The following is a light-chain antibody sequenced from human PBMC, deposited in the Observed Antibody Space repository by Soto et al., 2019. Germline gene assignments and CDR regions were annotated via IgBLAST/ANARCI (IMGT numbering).Light chain of an antibody. J-gene: IGKJ2*01. CDR3: QQGHNWPLT. V-gene: IGKV3-15*01. CDR1: QSISTE. Sequence: EIAMTQSPATLSVSPGERATLSCRASQSISTELAWYQQIPGQPPRPLIYSASTRATGVPARFTGSGSGSECTLTISGLQSEDFAIYYCQQGHNWPLTFGQGTRLEI. CDR2: SAS.